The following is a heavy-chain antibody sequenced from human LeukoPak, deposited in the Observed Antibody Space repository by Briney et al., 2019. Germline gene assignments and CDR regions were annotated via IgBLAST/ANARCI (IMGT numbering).Heavy chain of an antibody. J-gene: IGHJ6*03. CDR1: GGTFSSYA. D-gene: IGHD5-12*01. Sequence: SVNVSRKASGGTFSSYAISCLRQAPGQGLEWIGGIIPIFGTAKYAQKFQGRVTITADESTSTAYMELSSLRSEDTAVYYCARGRGYDSNFVYYYYMDVWGKGTTVTVSS. CDR2: IIPIFGTA. CDR3: ARGRGYDSNFVYYYYMDV. V-gene: IGHV1-69*13.